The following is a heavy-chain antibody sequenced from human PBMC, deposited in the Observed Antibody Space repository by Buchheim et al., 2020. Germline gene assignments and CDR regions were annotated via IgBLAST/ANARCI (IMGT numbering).Heavy chain of an antibody. D-gene: IGHD3-16*01. V-gene: IGHV4-31*03. Sequence: QVQLQESGPGLVKPSQTLSLNCSVSGDSIFDTYYYWSWIRQHPGKGLEWIGYIFHSGGTYYNPSLKSRVSMSLDTSKNQFSLKLTSMTVADTAVYYCARGAPGWGVMGYFDYWGQGT. J-gene: IGHJ4*02. CDR2: IFHSGGT. CDR3: ARGAPGWGVMGYFDY. CDR1: GDSIFDTYYY.